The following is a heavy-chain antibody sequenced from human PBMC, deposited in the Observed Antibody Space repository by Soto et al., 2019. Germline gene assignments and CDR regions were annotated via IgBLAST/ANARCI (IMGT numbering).Heavy chain of an antibody. CDR3: AKDSPYSASYKEDGFDI. CDR2: ISGSGGST. CDR1: GFTFSSYA. V-gene: IGHV3-23*01. Sequence: PGGSLRLSCAVSGFTFSSYAMSWVRQAPGRGLEWVSSISGSGGSTYHADSVNGRFTISRDNSKNTAFLQMNSLRAEDTAVYYCAKDSPYSASYKEDGFDIWGQGSLVTVSS. J-gene: IGHJ3*02. D-gene: IGHD1-26*01.